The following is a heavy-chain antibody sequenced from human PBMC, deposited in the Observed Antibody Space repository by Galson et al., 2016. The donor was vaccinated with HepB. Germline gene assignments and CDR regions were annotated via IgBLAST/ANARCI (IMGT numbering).Heavy chain of an antibody. CDR2: IWYDGSNK. D-gene: IGHD6-13*01. Sequence: SLRLSCAASGFTFNSFGIHWVRQAPGKGLEWVAVIWYDGSNKYYGDSVKGRFTISRDNSKNTLYLQMNSLRAEDTAIYYCAREAPIAAPGTNDCWGQGTQVTVSS. CDR3: AREAPIAAPGTNDC. CDR1: GFTFNSFG. V-gene: IGHV3-33*01. J-gene: IGHJ4*02.